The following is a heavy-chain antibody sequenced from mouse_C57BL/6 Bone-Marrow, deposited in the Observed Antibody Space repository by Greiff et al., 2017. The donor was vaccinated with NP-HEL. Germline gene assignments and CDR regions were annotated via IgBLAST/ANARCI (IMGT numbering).Heavy chain of an antibody. J-gene: IGHJ4*01. Sequence: QVQLQQPGAELVRPGSSVKLSCKASGYTFTSYWMHWVKQRPIQGLEWIGNIDPSDSETHYNQKFKDKATLTVDKSASTAYMQLSSLTSEDSAVYYCARRKVVMDYWGQGTSVTVSS. V-gene: IGHV1-52*01. CDR3: ARRKVVMDY. D-gene: IGHD1-1*01. CDR2: IDPSDSET. CDR1: GYTFTSYW.